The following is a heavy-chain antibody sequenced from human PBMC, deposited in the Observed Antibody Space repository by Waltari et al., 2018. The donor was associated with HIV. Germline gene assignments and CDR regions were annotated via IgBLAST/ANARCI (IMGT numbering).Heavy chain of an antibody. J-gene: IGHJ5*02. CDR2: IYFTGGN. CDR3: ARRHSSWSWFDP. D-gene: IGHD6-13*01. V-gene: IGHV4-39*01. CDR1: GDSVTSSGFY. Sequence: QLQLQESGPGLVKPSETLSLTCTVSGDSVTSSGFYWGWIRQPPGKGLEWIGAIYFTGGNFYNPSLKSRVTISVDTSMNQFSLKLTSVTAADRAVYYCARRHSSWSWFDPWGQGTLVTVSS.